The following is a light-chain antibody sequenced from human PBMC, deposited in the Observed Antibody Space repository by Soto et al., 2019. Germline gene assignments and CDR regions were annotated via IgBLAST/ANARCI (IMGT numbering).Light chain of an antibody. CDR3: QQRSNWPPWT. CDR1: QSVDSY. J-gene: IGKJ1*01. V-gene: IGKV3-11*01. Sequence: EIVLPQSPATLSLSPGERATLSCRASQSVDSYLAWYHQKPGQAPRLLIYDASNRATGIPARFSGSGSGTDFTLTISSLEPEDFAVYYCQQRSNWPPWTFGQGTKVDI. CDR2: DAS.